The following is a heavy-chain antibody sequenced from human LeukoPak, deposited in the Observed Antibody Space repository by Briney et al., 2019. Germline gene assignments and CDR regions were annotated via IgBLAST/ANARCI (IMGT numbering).Heavy chain of an antibody. CDR1: GFTFSSYS. Sequence: GGSLRLSCAASGFTFSSYSMNWVRQAPGKGLEWVSYISSSSNTIYYADSVKGRFTISRDNSKNTLYLQMNSLRAEDTAVYYCAKVRDGSYAFDIWGQGTMVTVSS. CDR3: AKVRDGSYAFDI. D-gene: IGHD5-24*01. CDR2: ISSSSNTI. J-gene: IGHJ3*02. V-gene: IGHV3-48*01.